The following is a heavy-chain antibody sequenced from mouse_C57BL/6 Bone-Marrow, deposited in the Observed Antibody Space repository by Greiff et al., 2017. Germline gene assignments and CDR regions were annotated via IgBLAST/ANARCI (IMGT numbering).Heavy chain of an antibody. CDR2: IYPRSGNA. Sequence: VQLQPSGAELARPGASVKLSCKASGYTFTSYGISWVKQRTGQGLEWIGEIYPRSGNAYYNEKFKGKATLSADKSSSPAYIELRILSSEDSAVYCCSAFDYWGQGTTLTVSA. V-gene: IGHV1-81*01. CDR1: GYTFTSYG. CDR3: SAFDY. J-gene: IGHJ2*01.